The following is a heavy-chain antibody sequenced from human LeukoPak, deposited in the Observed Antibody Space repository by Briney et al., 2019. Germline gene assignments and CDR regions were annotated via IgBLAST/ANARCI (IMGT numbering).Heavy chain of an antibody. CDR2: ISGGGDST. CDR3: AKEEYSTRYYYYGMDV. Sequence: QPGGSLRPSCAASGFTFSSYAMSWVRQAPGKGLEWVSAISGGGDSTFYADSVKGRFTISRDNSKNTLHLQMSSLRAEDTAIYYCAKEEYSTRYYYYGMDVWGQGTTVTVSS. J-gene: IGHJ6*02. V-gene: IGHV3-23*01. D-gene: IGHD2-2*01. CDR1: GFTFSSYA.